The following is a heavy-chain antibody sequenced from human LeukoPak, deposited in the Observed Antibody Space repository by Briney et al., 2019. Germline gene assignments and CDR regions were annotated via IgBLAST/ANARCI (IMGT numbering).Heavy chain of an antibody. CDR3: AKDRYCTDGVCYEKYFDY. V-gene: IGHV3-23*01. J-gene: IGHJ4*02. CDR2: ISGSGGST. CDR1: GFTFSSYA. Sequence: GGSLRLSCAASGFTFSSYAMSWVRQAPGKGLEWVSAISGSGGSTYYADSVKGRFTISRDNSKSTLYLQMNSLRAEDTAVYYCAKDRYCTDGVCYEKYFDYWGQGTLVTVSS. D-gene: IGHD2-8*01.